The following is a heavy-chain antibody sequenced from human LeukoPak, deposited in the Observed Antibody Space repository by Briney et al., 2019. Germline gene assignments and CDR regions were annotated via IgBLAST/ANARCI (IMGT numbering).Heavy chain of an antibody. D-gene: IGHD1-26*01. V-gene: IGHV4-34*01. Sequence: SETLSLTCAVYGGSFSGYYWSWIRQPPGKGLEWIGEINHGGSTNYNPSLKSRVTISVDASKNQFSLKLSSVTAADTAVYYCARAIVGATGMGYYYGMDVWGQGTTVTVSS. CDR1: GGSFSGYY. CDR3: ARAIVGATGMGYYYGMDV. J-gene: IGHJ6*02. CDR2: INHGGST.